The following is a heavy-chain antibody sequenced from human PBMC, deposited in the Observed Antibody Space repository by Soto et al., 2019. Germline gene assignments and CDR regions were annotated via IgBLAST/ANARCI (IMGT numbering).Heavy chain of an antibody. CDR1: VGTFSSYS. Sequence: ASVTVSCKASVGTFSSYSISWVRQAPGQGLEWMGGIIPIFGTANYAQKFQGRVTITADESTSTAYMELSSLRSEDTAVYYCAIEYSSSPPYYPIGYWGQGTLVTVSS. D-gene: IGHD6-6*01. V-gene: IGHV1-69*13. CDR2: IIPIFGTA. CDR3: AIEYSSSPPYYPIGY. J-gene: IGHJ4*02.